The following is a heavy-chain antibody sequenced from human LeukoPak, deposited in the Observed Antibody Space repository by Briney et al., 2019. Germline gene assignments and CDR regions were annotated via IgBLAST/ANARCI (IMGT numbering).Heavy chain of an antibody. CDR3: ARRYSSSSGLYYYYMDV. CDR2: ISAYNGNT. CDR1: GYTFTSYG. D-gene: IGHD6-6*01. Sequence: ASVKVSCKASGYTFTSYGISWVRQAPGQGLEWMGWISAYNGNTNYAQKLQGRVTMTTDTSTNTAYMELRSLRSDDTAVYYCARRYSSSSGLYYYYMDVWGKGTTVTVSS. J-gene: IGHJ6*03. V-gene: IGHV1-18*01.